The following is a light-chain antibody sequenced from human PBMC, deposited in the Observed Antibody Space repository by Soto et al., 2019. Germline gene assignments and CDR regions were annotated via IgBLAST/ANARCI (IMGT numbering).Light chain of an antibody. CDR3: QQYSSYPWT. Sequence: DSQMTQSPSTLSASVGDRVTITCRASQSISSWLAWYRQKSGKAPKLLIYKASNLESGVPSRFSGSGSGTEFTLTISSLQPDDFATYYCQQYSSYPWTFGQGTKVEIK. J-gene: IGKJ1*01. CDR2: KAS. V-gene: IGKV1-5*03. CDR1: QSISSW.